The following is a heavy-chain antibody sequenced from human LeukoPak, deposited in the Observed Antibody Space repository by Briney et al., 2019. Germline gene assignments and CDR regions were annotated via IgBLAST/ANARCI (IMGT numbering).Heavy chain of an antibody. D-gene: IGHD1-7*01. CDR2: FDPEDGET. CDR1: GYTLTELS. V-gene: IGHV1-24*01. J-gene: IGHJ4*02. Sequence: AASVKVSCKVSGYTLTELSMHWVRQAPGKGLEWMGGFDPEDGETIYAQKFQGRVTMTEDTSTDTAYMELSSLRSEDTAVYYCATAGNWNYLVDYWGQGTLVTVSS. CDR3: ATAGNWNYLVDY.